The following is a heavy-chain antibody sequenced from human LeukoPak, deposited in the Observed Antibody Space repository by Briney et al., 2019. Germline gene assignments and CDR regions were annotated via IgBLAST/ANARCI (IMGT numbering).Heavy chain of an antibody. CDR1: GGTFSSYA. CDR2: INPNSGGT. V-gene: IGHV1-2*02. Sequence: ASVKVSCKASGGTFSSYAISWVRQAPGQGLEWMGWINPNSGGTNYAQKFQGRVTMTRDTSISTSYMELSRLRSDDTAVYYCARAWLRLNPYFDYWGQGTLVTVSS. CDR3: ARAWLRLNPYFDY. J-gene: IGHJ4*02. D-gene: IGHD5-12*01.